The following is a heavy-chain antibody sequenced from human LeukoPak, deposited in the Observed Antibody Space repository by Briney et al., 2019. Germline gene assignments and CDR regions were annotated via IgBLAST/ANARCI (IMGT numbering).Heavy chain of an antibody. CDR1: VGSISSYY. J-gene: IGHJ3*02. D-gene: IGHD3-9*01. CDR3: ARVRYDILTGYYGDAFDI. Sequence: SETLSLTCTVSVGSISSYYWSWIRQPPGKGLERIGYIYYSVSTNYNPSLKSRVTISVATSKNQFSRKLNSVTAADTDVYSCARVRYDILTGYYGDAFDIWGQGTMVTVSS. V-gene: IGHV4-59*01. CDR2: IYYSVST.